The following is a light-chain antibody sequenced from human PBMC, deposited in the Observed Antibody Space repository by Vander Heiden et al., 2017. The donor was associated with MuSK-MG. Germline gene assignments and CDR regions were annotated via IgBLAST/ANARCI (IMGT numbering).Light chain of an antibody. J-gene: IGLJ3*02. Sequence: QSLPTQPPASSGTPGRRVTISCSGNHSNIGITFVYWYQQFAGSAPKFLIFRNDQRPSGVPDRFSGSKSGTSASLAINGLRSEDEAHYHCAAWDDSLRGPVFGGGTKLTVL. V-gene: IGLV1-47*01. CDR2: RND. CDR3: AAWDDSLRGPV. CDR1: HSNIGITF.